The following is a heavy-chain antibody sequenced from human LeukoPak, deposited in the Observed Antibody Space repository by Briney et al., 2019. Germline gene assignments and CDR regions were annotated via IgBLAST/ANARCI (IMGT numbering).Heavy chain of an antibody. CDR2: INQDGSKE. Sequence: GGSLRLSCAASGFTFSSYSMNWVRQAPGRGLEWVANINQDGSKEYYVASVKGRFTVSRDNAKNSLYLQMNSLRAEDTAVYYCASQLAGDPNYWGQGTLVTVSS. V-gene: IGHV3-7*05. CDR3: ASQLAGDPNY. D-gene: IGHD6-6*01. J-gene: IGHJ4*02. CDR1: GFTFSSYS.